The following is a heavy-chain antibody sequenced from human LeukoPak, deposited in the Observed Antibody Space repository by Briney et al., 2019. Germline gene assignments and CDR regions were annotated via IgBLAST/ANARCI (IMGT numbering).Heavy chain of an antibody. CDR1: GGSISPYY. D-gene: IGHD1-26*01. J-gene: IGHJ4*02. V-gene: IGHV4-59*01. CDR3: ARAPSGSYYFDY. Sequence: SETLSLTCTVSGGSISPYYWSWIRQPPGKGLEWIGYIYYSGNTNYNPSLKSRVTISVDTSKNQFSLKLSSVTAADTAVYYCARAPSGSYYFDYWGQGTLVTVSS. CDR2: IYYSGNT.